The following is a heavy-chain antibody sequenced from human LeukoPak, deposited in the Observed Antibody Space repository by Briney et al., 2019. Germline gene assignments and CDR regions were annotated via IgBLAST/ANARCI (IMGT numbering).Heavy chain of an antibody. CDR1: GYTFTSYD. V-gene: IGHV1-8*01. Sequence: ASVKVSCKASGYTFTSYDINWVRQATGQGPEWMGWMNPNSGNTGYAQKFQGRVTMTRNTSISTAYMELSSLRSEDTAVYYCARGGIGMVRGVIPYYYYGMDVWGQGTTVTVSS. J-gene: IGHJ6*02. CDR3: ARGGIGMVRGVIPYYYYGMDV. D-gene: IGHD3-10*01. CDR2: MNPNSGNT.